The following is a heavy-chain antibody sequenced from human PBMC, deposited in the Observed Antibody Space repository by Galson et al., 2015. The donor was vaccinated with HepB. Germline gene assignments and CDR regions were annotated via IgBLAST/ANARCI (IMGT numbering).Heavy chain of an antibody. Sequence: SLRLSCAASGFTFSDAWMSWVRQAPGKGLEWIGRFRSRAGGGTADYAAPLNGRFTILRDDSKNSVYLQMDNLKTEDTAVYYCSADLEMSSGYSTDYWGQGTLVTVSS. J-gene: IGHJ4*02. CDR1: GFTFSDAW. CDR2: FRSRAGGGTA. V-gene: IGHV3-15*01. CDR3: SADLEMSSGYSTDY. D-gene: IGHD3-22*01.